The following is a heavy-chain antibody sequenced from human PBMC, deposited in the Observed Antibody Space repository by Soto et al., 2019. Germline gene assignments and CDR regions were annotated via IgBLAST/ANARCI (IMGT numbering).Heavy chain of an antibody. V-gene: IGHV3-64D*06. J-gene: IGHJ4*02. Sequence: PGGSLRLSCSASGFTFSSYAMYWVRQAPGNGLESVSEISNEGGRTDYADSVKGRFTVSRDNSKNTMCLQMSSLRVEDTAMYYCAKALYSGSSRGGFDSWGQGTLVTVSS. CDR2: ISNEGGRT. D-gene: IGHD1-26*01. CDR3: AKALYSGSSRGGFDS. CDR1: GFTFSSYA.